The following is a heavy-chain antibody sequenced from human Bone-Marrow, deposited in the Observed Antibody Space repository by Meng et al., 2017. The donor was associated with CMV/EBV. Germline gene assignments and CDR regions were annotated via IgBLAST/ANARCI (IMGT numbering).Heavy chain of an antibody. V-gene: IGHV1-2*02. CDR2: INPNSGGT. J-gene: IGHJ6*02. D-gene: IGHD1-26*01. CDR3: AREIRAIVGATTSYYYYGMDV. CDR1: GYTFTGYY. Sequence: ASVKVSCKASGYTFTGYYMHWVRQAPGQGLEWMGWINPNSGGTNYAQKFQGRVTMTRDTSISTAYMELSRLRSDDTAAYYCAREIRAIVGATTSYYYYGMDVWGQGTTVTVSS.